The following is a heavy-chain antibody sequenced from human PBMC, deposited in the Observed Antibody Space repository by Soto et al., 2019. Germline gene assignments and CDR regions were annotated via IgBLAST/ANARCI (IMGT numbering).Heavy chain of an antibody. CDR3: ARGYLSLYYYYYGMDV. CDR2: IYYSGST. CDR1: GGSISSYY. D-gene: IGHD3-9*01. Sequence: SATLSLTCTVSGGSISSYYWSWIRQPPGQGLEWIGYIYYSGSTNYNPSLKSRVTISVDTSKNQFSLKLSSVTAADTAVYYGARGYLSLYYYYYGMDVWGKGKTVTVSS. V-gene: IGHV4-59*01. J-gene: IGHJ6*04.